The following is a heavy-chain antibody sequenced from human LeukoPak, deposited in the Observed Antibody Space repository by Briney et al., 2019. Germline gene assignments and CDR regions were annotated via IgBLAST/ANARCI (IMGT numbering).Heavy chain of an antibody. Sequence: GASMKVSCKASGYTFTSYDINWVRQATGQGLEWMGWMNPNSGNTGYAQKFQGRVTMTRNTSISTAYMELSSLRSEDTAVYYCARGGIFSIAVAVGNWFDPWGQGTLVTVSS. J-gene: IGHJ5*02. CDR1: GYTFTSYD. CDR2: MNPNSGNT. CDR3: ARGGIFSIAVAVGNWFDP. V-gene: IGHV1-8*01. D-gene: IGHD6-19*01.